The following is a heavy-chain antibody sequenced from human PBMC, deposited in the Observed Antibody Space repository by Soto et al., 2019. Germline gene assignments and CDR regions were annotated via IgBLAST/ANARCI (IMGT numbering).Heavy chain of an antibody. CDR1: GGSISSYY. CDR3: ARGPYYGSGSYYAYYYYGMDV. J-gene: IGHJ6*02. V-gene: IGHV4-59*01. CDR2: IYYSGST. Sequence: SETLSLTFTVSGGSISSYYWSWIRQPPGNGLEWIGYIYYSGSTNDNPSLNSRVTISVDTSKNQFSLKLSSVTAADTAVYYCARGPYYGSGSYYAYYYYGMDVWGQGTTVT. D-gene: IGHD3-10*01.